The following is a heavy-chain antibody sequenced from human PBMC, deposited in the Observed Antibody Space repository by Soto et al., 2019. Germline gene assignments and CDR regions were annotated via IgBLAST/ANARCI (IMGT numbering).Heavy chain of an antibody. J-gene: IGHJ5*02. CDR3: ARLMYYYDSSGYYSGWFDP. Sequence: GESLKISCKGSGYSFTSYWIGWVRQMPGKGLEWMGIIYPGDSDTRYSPSFQGQVTISAGKSISTAYLQWSSLKASDTAMYYCARLMYYYDSSGYYSGWFDPWGQGTLVTVSS. CDR2: IYPGDSDT. V-gene: IGHV5-51*01. D-gene: IGHD3-22*01. CDR1: GYSFTSYW.